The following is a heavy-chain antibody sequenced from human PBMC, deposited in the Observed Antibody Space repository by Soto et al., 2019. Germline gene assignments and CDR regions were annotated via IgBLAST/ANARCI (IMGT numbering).Heavy chain of an antibody. V-gene: IGHV4-59*01. CDR1: GGSISSYY. CDR2: IYYSGST. D-gene: IGHD6-19*01. CDR3: LGGNSSAWYLFHX. Sequence: SETLSLTCTVSGGSISSYYWSWIRQPPGKGLEWIVYIYYSGSTNYNPSLKSRVTISVDTSKKQFSLKLSSVTAADTAVYYCLGGNSSAWYLFHXWGQGTLVTVSX. J-gene: IGHJ4*02.